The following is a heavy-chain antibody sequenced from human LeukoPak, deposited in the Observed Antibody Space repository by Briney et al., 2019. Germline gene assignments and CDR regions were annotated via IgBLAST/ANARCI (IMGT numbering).Heavy chain of an antibody. Sequence: SVKVSCKASGGTFSSYAISWVRQAPGQGLEWMGGIIPIFGTANYAQKFQGRVTITTDESTSTAYMELSSLRSEDTAVYYCASADPDYYDNRCSPWPEWRYWGQGTLVTVSS. J-gene: IGHJ4*02. CDR3: ASADPDYYDNRCSPWPEWRY. CDR1: GGTFSSYA. D-gene: IGHD3-22*01. CDR2: IIPIFGTA. V-gene: IGHV1-69*05.